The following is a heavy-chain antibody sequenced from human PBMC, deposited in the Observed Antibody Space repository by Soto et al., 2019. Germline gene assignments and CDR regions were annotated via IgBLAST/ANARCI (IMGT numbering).Heavy chain of an antibody. D-gene: IGHD3-9*01. CDR3: AKPTYYDILTGYYDDAFDI. CDR2: ISYDGSNK. V-gene: IGHV3-30*18. J-gene: IGHJ3*02. Sequence: GGSLRLSCAASGFTFSSYGMHWVRQAPGKGLEWVAVISYDGSNKYDADSVKGRFTISRDNSKNTLYLQMNSLRAEDTAVYYCAKPTYYDILTGYYDDAFDIWGQGTMVTVSS. CDR1: GFTFSSYG.